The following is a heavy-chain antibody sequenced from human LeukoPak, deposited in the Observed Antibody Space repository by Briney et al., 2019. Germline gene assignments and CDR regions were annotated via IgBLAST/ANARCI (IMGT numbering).Heavy chain of an antibody. J-gene: IGHJ4*02. CDR2: IRGDGSMT. CDR3: ARENLAAAADY. D-gene: IGHD6-25*01. Sequence: GKSLRLSCAASGFTFSSYAMHWVRQAPGKGLVWVSRIRGDGSMTNYADSVKGRFTISRDNAKNTLYLQMNSLRLEDTAVYYCARENLAAAADYWGQGTVVTVSS. V-gene: IGHV3-74*01. CDR1: GFTFSSYA.